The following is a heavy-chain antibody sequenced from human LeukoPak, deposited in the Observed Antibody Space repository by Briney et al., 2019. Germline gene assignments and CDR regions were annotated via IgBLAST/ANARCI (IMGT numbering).Heavy chain of an antibody. V-gene: IGHV3-23*01. CDR3: AKVYSSSIRRPYFDY. CDR1: GFTFSSYA. CDR2: ISGSGGST. D-gene: IGHD6-6*01. Sequence: GGSLRLSCAASGFTFSSYAMSWVRQAPGKGLEWVSAISGSGGSTYYADSVKGRFTISRDNSKNTLYLQMNSLRAEDTAVYYCAKVYSSSIRRPYFDYWGPGTLVTVSS. J-gene: IGHJ4*02.